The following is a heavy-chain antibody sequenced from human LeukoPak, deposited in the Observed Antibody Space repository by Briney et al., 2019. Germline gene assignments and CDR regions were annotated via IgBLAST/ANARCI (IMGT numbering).Heavy chain of an antibody. J-gene: IGHJ4*02. CDR1: GYTFTFYY. D-gene: IGHD6-19*01. CDR2: INPNSGGT. V-gene: IGHV1-2*02. CDR3: ARAAGQWLVSLDY. Sequence: GASVRVSCKACGYTFTFYYMHGVRQPRAQAREGVGWINPNSGGTNYAQKFQGRVTMTRDTYIRKAYMELSRLRSDHTAVYYCARAAGQWLVSLDYWGQASMVTVSS.